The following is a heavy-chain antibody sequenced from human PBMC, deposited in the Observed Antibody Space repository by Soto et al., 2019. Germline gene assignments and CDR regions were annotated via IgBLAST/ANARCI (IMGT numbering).Heavy chain of an antibody. CDR2: ISAYNGNT. CDR3: ASVYYDFWSGYYRFQFDY. CDR1: GYTFTSYG. Sequence: GASVKVSCKASGYTFTSYGISWVRQAPGQGLEWMGWISAYNGNTNYAQKLQGRVTMTTDTSTSTAYMELRSLRSDDTAVYYCASVYYDFWSGYYRFQFDYWGQGTLVTVSS. V-gene: IGHV1-18*04. J-gene: IGHJ4*02. D-gene: IGHD3-3*01.